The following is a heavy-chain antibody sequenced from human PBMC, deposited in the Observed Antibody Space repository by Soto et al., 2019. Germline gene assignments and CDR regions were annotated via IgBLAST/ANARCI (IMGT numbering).Heavy chain of an antibody. CDR2: VNPSGGST. CDR1: GYIFTAYS. CDR3: AREENCSDGICYSAYFQR. J-gene: IGHJ1*01. V-gene: IGHV1-46*01. D-gene: IGHD2-15*01. Sequence: GSSVKVSCKASGYIFTAYSMHWVRQAPGQGLEWMGVVNPSGGSTNYAQKFQGRITMTRDTSTSTVYMDLSSMTSEDTAVYYCAREENCSDGICYSAYFQRWG.